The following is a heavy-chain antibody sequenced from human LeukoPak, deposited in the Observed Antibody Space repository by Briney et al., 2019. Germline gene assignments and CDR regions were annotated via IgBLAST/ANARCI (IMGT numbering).Heavy chain of an antibody. Sequence: GGSLRLSCAACGFTYSSYTMNWVRQAPGKGLEWVSYISSTSSTIYYAASVKGRFIISRDNAKNSLYLQMNSLRAEDTAVYYCARDRSVRSSIVVAGGFDPWGQGTLVTVSS. CDR1: GFTYSSYT. V-gene: IGHV3-48*01. D-gene: IGHD6-13*01. CDR3: ARDRSVRSSIVVAGGFDP. J-gene: IGHJ5*02. CDR2: ISSTSSTI.